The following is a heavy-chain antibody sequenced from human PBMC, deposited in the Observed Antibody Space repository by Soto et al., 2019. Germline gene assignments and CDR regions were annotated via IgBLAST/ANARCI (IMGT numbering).Heavy chain of an antibody. CDR2: ISSSSSSI. V-gene: IGHV3-48*02. J-gene: IGHJ6*02. Sequence: PGGSLRLSCAASGFTFSSYSMNWVRQAPGKGLEGGSYISSSSSSIYYADSVKGRFTISRDNAKNSLYLQMNSMRDEDTAVYYCAREGLWYGYYYYYGMDVWGQGTTVTVSS. D-gene: IGHD3-10*01. CDR1: GFTFSSYS. CDR3: AREGLWYGYYYYYGMDV.